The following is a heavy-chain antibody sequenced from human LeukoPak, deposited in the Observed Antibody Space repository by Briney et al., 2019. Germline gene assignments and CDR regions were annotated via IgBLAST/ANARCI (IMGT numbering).Heavy chain of an antibody. J-gene: IGHJ4*02. CDR2: INHSGST. CDR3: ALSPGYSGYAYYFDY. Sequence: SETLSLTCAVYGGSFSGYYWSWIRQPPGKGLEWIGEINHSGSTNYNPSLKSRVTISVDTPKNQFSLKLSSVTAADTAVYYCALSPGYSGYAYYFDYWGQGTLVTVSS. CDR1: GGSFSGYY. D-gene: IGHD5-12*01. V-gene: IGHV4-34*01.